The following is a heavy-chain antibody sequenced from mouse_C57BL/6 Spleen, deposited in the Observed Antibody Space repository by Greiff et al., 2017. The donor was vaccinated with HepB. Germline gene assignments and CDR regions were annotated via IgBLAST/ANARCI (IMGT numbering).Heavy chain of an antibody. CDR1: GFTFSSYT. CDR2: ISGGGGNT. J-gene: IGHJ1*03. CDR3: ARERLGKGNFDV. Sequence: EVQGVESGGGLVKPGGSLKLSCAASGFTFSSYTMSWVRQTPEKRLEWVATISGGGGNTYYPDSVKGRFTISRDNAKNTLYLQMSSLRSEDTAFYYCARERLGKGNFDVWSTGTTVTVSS. D-gene: IGHD2-1*01. V-gene: IGHV5-9*01.